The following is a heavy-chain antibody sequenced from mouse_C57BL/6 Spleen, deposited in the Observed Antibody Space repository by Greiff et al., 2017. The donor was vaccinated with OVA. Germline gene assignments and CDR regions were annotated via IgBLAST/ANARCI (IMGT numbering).Heavy chain of an antibody. CDR1: GYTFTSYW. V-gene: IGHV1-50*01. J-gene: IGHJ2*01. Sequence: VQLQQPGAELVKPGASVKLSCKASGYTFTSYWMQWVKQRPGQGLEWLGEIDPSDSYTNYTPKFKGKATLTVDTSSSTAYMQLSSLTSEDSAVYYCARSGPYYFDYWGQGTTLTVSS. D-gene: IGHD3-1*01. CDR2: IDPSDSYT. CDR3: ARSGPYYFDY.